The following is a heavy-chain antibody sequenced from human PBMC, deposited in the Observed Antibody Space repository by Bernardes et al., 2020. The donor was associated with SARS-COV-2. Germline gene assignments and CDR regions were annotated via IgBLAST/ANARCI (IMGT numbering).Heavy chain of an antibody. CDR3: ARGQVAIATFTYYFFYGLDV. Sequence: GGSLRLSCAASGFTFGSFGMHWVRQAPGKGLEWVASIWFDGSNKYYAESVKGRFSISRDNSNNAVFLQMDSLRGEDTAVYFCARGQVAIATFTYYFFYGLDVWGQGTTVTVSS. J-gene: IGHJ6*02. D-gene: IGHD2-21*01. V-gene: IGHV3-33*01. CDR1: GFTFGSFG. CDR2: IWFDGSNK.